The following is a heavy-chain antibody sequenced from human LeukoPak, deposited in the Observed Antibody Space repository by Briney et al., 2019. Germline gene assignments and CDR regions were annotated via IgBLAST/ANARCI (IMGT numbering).Heavy chain of an antibody. J-gene: IGHJ4*02. CDR1: GFSLSTRGMC. D-gene: IGHD3-22*01. V-gene: IGHV2-70*11. Sequence: SGPTLVNPTQTLTLTCTFSGFSLSTRGMCVSWIRQPPGKALEWLARIDWDDDKYYSTFLKTRLTISKDTSKNQVVLRMTNMDPVDTATYYCARIRRYYYDTTGYSRKGNYIDYWGQGTLVTVSS. CDR3: ARIRRYYYDTTGYSRKGNYIDY. CDR2: IDWDDDK.